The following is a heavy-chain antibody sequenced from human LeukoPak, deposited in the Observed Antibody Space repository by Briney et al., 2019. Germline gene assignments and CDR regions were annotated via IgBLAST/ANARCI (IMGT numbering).Heavy chain of an antibody. J-gene: IGHJ4*02. CDR2: IYYSGST. CDR3: ARQKWFGELWYYFDY. V-gene: IGHV4-39*01. D-gene: IGHD3-10*01. Sequence: SETLSLTCTVSGGSISSSSYYWGWIRQPPGKGLEWIGSIYYSGSTYYNPSLKSRVTISVDTSKNQFSLKLSSVTAADTAVYYCARQKWFGELWYYFDYWGQGTLVTISS. CDR1: GGSISSSSYY.